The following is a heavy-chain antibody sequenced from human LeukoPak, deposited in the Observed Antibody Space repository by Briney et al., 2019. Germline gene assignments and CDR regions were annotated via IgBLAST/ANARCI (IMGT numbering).Heavy chain of an antibody. CDR2: ISYDGSNK. CDR1: GFTFSSYA. D-gene: IGHD5-12*01. J-gene: IGHJ4*02. V-gene: IGHV3-30-3*01. CDR3: ATDLKGYSGYQGLSREDLFG. Sequence: PGRSLRLSCAASGFTFSSYAMHWVRQAPGKGLEWVAVISYDGSNKYYADSVKGRFTISRDNSKNTLYLQMNSLRAEDTAVYYCATDLKGYSGYQGLSREDLFGWGQGTLVSVSA.